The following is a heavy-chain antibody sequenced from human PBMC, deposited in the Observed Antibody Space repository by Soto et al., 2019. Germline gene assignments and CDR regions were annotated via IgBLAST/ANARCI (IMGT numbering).Heavy chain of an antibody. CDR3: ARLRTDRIVLLPAYYYYYSMDF. J-gene: IGHJ6*04. CDR2: IYYSGST. CDR1: GGSISSSSYY. V-gene: IGHV4-39*01. Sequence: PSETLSLTCTVSGGSISSSSYYWGWIRQPPGKGLEWIGSIYYSGSTYYNPSLKSRVTISVDTSKNQFSLKLSSVTAADTAVYYCARLRTDRIVLLPAYYYYYSMDFWGKGTTVTVSS. D-gene: IGHD2-2*01.